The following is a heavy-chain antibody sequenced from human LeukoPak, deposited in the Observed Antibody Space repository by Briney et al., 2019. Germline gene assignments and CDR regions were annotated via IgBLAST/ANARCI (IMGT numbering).Heavy chain of an antibody. CDR2: ISYDGTNK. CDR3: ARDPEHYGSGSYLDY. CDR1: GFTFSSYA. V-gene: IGHV3-30-3*01. Sequence: PGGSLRLSCAASGFTFSSYAINWVRQAPGKGLEWVAVISYDGTNKNYADSVKGRFTISRDSSKNTVYLEMNSLRGKDTAVYYCARDPEHYGSGSYLDYWGQGSLVTVSS. D-gene: IGHD3-10*01. J-gene: IGHJ4*02.